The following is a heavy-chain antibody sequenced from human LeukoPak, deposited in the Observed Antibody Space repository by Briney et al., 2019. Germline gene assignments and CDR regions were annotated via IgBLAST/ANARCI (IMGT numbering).Heavy chain of an antibody. D-gene: IGHD3-16*01. V-gene: IGHV1-18*01. CDR2: IGPYNSNT. J-gene: IGHJ4*02. CDR1: GYSFSNYA. Sequence: ASVKVSCKTSGYSFSNYAISWVRQAPGQGLEWMGWIGPYNSNTHYAQNLEDRVTMTIDTSTSTGYMELRSLRSDDTATYFCTRGRYDYGWGNYGHWGQGTLVTVSS. CDR3: TRGRYDYGWGNYGH.